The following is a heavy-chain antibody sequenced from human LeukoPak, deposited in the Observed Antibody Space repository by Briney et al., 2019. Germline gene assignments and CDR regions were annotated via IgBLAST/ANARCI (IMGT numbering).Heavy chain of an antibody. CDR1: GFTFSDYY. J-gene: IGHJ5*02. Sequence: GGSLRLSCAASGFTFSDYYMSWIRQAPGKGLEWVSVIYSGGSTYYADSVKGRFTISRDNSKNTLYLQMNSLRAEDTAVYYCARITMSRFDPWGQGTLVTVS. CDR2: IYSGGST. D-gene: IGHD3-10*02. V-gene: IGHV3-66*01. CDR3: ARITMSRFDP.